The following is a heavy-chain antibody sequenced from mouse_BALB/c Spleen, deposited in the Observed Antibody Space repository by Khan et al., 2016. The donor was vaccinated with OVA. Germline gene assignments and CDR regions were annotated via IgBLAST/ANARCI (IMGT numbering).Heavy chain of an antibody. J-gene: IGHJ4*01. CDR1: GYTFTAYD. D-gene: IGHD2-4*01. CDR3: ARGGLRGVARDY. CDR2: IYPGDGDT. V-gene: IGHV1S56*01. Sequence: QVQLKQSGPELVKPGALVKISCKASGYTFTAYDINWVKQRPGQGLEWIGWIYPGDGDTRYNENFKGKATLTADKSSNTAYMQLSSLTSADSAVYFCARGGLRGVARDYWGQGTSGSVSS.